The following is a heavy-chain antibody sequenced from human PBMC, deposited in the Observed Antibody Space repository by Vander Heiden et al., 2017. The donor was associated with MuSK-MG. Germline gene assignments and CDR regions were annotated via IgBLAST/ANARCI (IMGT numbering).Heavy chain of an antibody. J-gene: IGHJ4*02. CDR3: ANYGQSGLPSDY. CDR2: ISGSSTNI. D-gene: IGHD2-21*01. CDR1: GFTFSSSP. V-gene: IGHV3-23*01. Sequence: EVQLLESGGDLVQPGGSLRLSCAASGFTFSSSPMIWVRQAPGKGLEWVSVISGSSTNIQYTDAVKGRFTISRDNSKKTLFLKMQSMRADDTAVYYFANYGQSGLPSDYWCQGTMVTV.